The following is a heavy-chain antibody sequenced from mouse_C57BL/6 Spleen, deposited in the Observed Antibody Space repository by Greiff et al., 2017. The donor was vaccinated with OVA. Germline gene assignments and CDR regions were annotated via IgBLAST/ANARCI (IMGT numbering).Heavy chain of an antibody. CDR3: ARENAMDY. CDR1: GFTFSDYG. Sequence: EVKLVESGGGLVKPGGSLKLSCAASGFTFSDYGMHWVRQAPEKGLEWVAYISSGSSTLYYADTVKGRFTISRDNAKNTLCLQMTSLRSEDTAMYYCARENAMDYWGQGTSVTVS. J-gene: IGHJ4*01. CDR2: ISSGSSTL. V-gene: IGHV5-17*01.